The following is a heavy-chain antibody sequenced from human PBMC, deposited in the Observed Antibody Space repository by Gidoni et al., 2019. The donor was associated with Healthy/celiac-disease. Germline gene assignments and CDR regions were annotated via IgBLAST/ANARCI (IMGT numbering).Heavy chain of an antibody. CDR2: IYHSGST. Sequence: QLQLQESGSGLVKPSQTLSLTCAVSGGSISSGGYSWSWIRQPPGKGLEWIGYIYHSGSTYYNPSLKSRVTISVDRSKNQFSLKLSSVTAADTAVYYCASYREYYYDSSGLYYYYYGMDVWGQGTTVTVSS. D-gene: IGHD3-22*01. CDR3: ASYREYYYDSSGLYYYYYGMDV. V-gene: IGHV4-30-2*01. J-gene: IGHJ6*02. CDR1: GGSISSGGYS.